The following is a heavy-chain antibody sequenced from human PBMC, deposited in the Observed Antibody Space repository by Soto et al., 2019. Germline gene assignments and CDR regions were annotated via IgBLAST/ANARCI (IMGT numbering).Heavy chain of an antibody. D-gene: IGHD6-13*01. CDR3: ARTAAAGKYYYGMDV. CDR1: GYSFTSYW. Sequence: GASVKISCKGSGYSFTSYWIGWVRQMPGKGLELMGIIYPGDSDTRYSPSFQGQVTISADKSISTAYLQWSSLKASDTAMYYCARTAAAGKYYYGMDVWGQGTTVTVSS. V-gene: IGHV5-51*01. CDR2: IYPGDSDT. J-gene: IGHJ6*02.